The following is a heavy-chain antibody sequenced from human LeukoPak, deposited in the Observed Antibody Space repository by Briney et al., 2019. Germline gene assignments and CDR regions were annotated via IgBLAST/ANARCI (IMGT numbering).Heavy chain of an antibody. D-gene: IGHD3-22*01. J-gene: IGHJ4*02. Sequence: GGSLRLSCAASGFTFSSYGMHWVRQAPGKGLERVAVIWYDGSNKYYADSVKGRFTISRDNSKNTLYLQMNSLRAEDTAVYYCARVPYDSSGYYYFDYWGQGTLVTVSS. V-gene: IGHV3-33*01. CDR2: IWYDGSNK. CDR1: GFTFSSYG. CDR3: ARVPYDSSGYYYFDY.